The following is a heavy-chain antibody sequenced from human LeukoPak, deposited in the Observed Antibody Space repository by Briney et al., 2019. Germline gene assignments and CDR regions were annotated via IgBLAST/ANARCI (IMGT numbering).Heavy chain of an antibody. CDR1: GFTFSSYE. CDR3: AGGFGELAFDY. J-gene: IGHJ4*02. V-gene: IGHV3-48*03. Sequence: GALRLSCAASGFTFSSYEMNWIRQAPGKGLEWISYISNSGSTKYYADSVKGRFTISRDNAKNSLYLQMNSLRAEDTAVYYCAGGFGELAFDYWGQGTLVTVSS. D-gene: IGHD3-10*01. CDR2: ISNSGSTK.